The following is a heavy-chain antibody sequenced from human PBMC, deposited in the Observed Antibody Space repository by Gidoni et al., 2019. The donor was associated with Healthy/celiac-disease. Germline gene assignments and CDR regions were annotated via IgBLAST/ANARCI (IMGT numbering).Heavy chain of an antibody. CDR3: ARTLYDSSGYYRGPFDY. Sequence: QVQLVQSGAEVKKPGASVKVSCKASGYTFTGYYMHWVRQAPGQGLEWMGWINPNSGGTNYAQKFQGRVTMTRDTSISTAYMELSRLRSDDTAVYYCARTLYDSSGYYRGPFDYWGRGTLVTVSS. D-gene: IGHD3-22*01. CDR1: GYTFTGYY. CDR2: INPNSGGT. V-gene: IGHV1-2*02. J-gene: IGHJ4*02.